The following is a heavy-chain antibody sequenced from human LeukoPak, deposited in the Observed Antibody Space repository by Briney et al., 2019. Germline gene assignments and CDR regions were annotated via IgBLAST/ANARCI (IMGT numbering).Heavy chain of an antibody. CDR3: ARGSGSYRHNWFDP. CDR1: GYTFTSYD. CDR2: MNPNSGNT. Sequence: GASVKVSCKASGYTFTSYDINWVRQATGQGLEWMGWMNPNSGNTGYAQKFQGRVTITRNTSISTAYMELSSLRSEDTAVYYCARGSGSYRHNWFDPWGQGTLVTVSS. D-gene: IGHD1-26*01. J-gene: IGHJ5*02. V-gene: IGHV1-8*03.